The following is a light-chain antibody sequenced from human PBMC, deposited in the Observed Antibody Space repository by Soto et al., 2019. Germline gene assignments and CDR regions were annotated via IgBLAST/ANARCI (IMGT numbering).Light chain of an antibody. V-gene: IGKV3-20*01. CDR1: QSVSSSY. Sequence: EIVLTQSPGTLSLSPGERATLSCRASQSVSSSYLAWYQQKPGQAPRLLIYGATSRATGISDRFSGSGSGTDFTLTISRLEPEDFAVYYCQQYVSSITFGQGTRLEIK. CDR2: GAT. J-gene: IGKJ5*01. CDR3: QQYVSSIT.